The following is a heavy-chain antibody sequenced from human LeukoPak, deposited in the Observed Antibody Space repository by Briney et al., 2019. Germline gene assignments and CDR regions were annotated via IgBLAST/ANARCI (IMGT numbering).Heavy chain of an antibody. CDR1: GFTFSSYA. Sequence: GGSLRLSCAASGFTFSSYAMHWVRQAPGKGLEWVAVISYDGSNKYYADSVKGRFTISRDNSKNTLYLQMNSLRAEDTAVYYCASLGSTSCYDYWGQGTLVTVSS. J-gene: IGHJ4*02. D-gene: IGHD2-2*01. CDR2: ISYDGSNK. V-gene: IGHV3-30-3*01. CDR3: ASLGSTSCYDY.